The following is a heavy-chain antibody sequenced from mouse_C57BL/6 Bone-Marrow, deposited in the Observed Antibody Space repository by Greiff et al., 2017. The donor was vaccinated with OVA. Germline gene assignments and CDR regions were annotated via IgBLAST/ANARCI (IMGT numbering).Heavy chain of an antibody. Sequence: EVQGVESGGGLVKPGGSLKLSCAASGFTFSSYAMSWVRQTPEKRLEWVATISDGGSYTYYPDNVKGRFTISRDNAKNNLYLQMSHLKSEDTSMYYCARDGLLRFAYWGQGTLVTVSA. CDR3: ARDGLLRFAY. V-gene: IGHV5-4*01. CDR1: GFTFSSYA. D-gene: IGHD2-3*01. CDR2: ISDGGSYT. J-gene: IGHJ3*01.